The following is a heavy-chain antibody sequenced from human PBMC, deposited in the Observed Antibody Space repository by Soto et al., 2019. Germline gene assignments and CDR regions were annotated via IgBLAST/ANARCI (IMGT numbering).Heavy chain of an antibody. V-gene: IGHV1-69*01. J-gene: IGHJ4*02. Sequence: QVQLVQSGADVKKPGSSVKVSCKASGGTFSSYSINWVRQAPGQGLEWMGEIIPIFGTANYAQKFQGRVTITADESTSTAYMELSSLRSEDTAVYYCARDGGRHSGGIDYWGQGTRVTVSS. CDR3: ARDGGRHSGGIDY. D-gene: IGHD1-26*01. CDR1: GGTFSSYS. CDR2: IIPIFGTA.